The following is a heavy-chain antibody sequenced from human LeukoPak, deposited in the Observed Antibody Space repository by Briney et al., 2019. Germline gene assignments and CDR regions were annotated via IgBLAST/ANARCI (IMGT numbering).Heavy chain of an antibody. V-gene: IGHV3-30-3*01. CDR3: ARDRRRGYSYGTIFDY. CDR1: GFTFSSYA. CDR2: ISYDGSNK. D-gene: IGHD5-18*01. Sequence: GGSLRLSCAASGFTFSSYAMHWVPQAPGKGLEWVAVISYDGSNKYYADSVKGRFTISRDNSKNTLYLQMNSLRAEDTAVYYCARDRRRGYSYGTIFDYWGQGTLVTVSS. J-gene: IGHJ4*02.